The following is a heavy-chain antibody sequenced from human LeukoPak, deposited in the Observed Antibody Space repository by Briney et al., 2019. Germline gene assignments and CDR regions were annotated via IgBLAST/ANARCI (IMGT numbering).Heavy chain of an antibody. J-gene: IGHJ4*02. CDR2: RHYSGST. V-gene: IGHV4-59*01. CDR1: GGSISSYY. Sequence: SSETLSLTCTVSGGSISSYYWSWIRQPPGKGLEWIGYRHYSGSTNYNPSLKSRVTISVDTSKNQFSLKLSSVTAADTAVYYCARDPSGYFNYWGQGTLATVSS. CDR3: ARDPSGYFNY. D-gene: IGHD3-22*01.